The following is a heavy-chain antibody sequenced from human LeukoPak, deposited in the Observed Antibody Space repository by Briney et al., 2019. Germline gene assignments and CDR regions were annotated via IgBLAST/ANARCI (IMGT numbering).Heavy chain of an antibody. CDR1: GYRFTSYW. CDR2: INPVDSDT. Sequence: GESLKISCKCSGYRFTSYWIGWVRQMPGKGLEWIEIINPVDSDTRYSPSFQGQVTISADKSISTAYLQWSSLKASDTAIYYCARQWLFDYWGQGTLVTVSS. CDR3: ARQWLFDY. J-gene: IGHJ4*02. V-gene: IGHV5-51*01. D-gene: IGHD6-19*01.